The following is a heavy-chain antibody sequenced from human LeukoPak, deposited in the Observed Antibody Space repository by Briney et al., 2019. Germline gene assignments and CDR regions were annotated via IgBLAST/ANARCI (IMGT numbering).Heavy chain of an antibody. J-gene: IGHJ4*02. CDR2: IYYSGST. CDR3: ARLAYCGGDCYSGGLFDY. Sequence: SETLSLTCSVSGGSISSYYWSWIRQPPGKGLEWIGYIYYSGSTNYSPSLKSRVTISVNTSKNQFSLKLSSVTAADTAVYYCARLAYCGGDCYSGGLFDYWGQGTLVTVSS. CDR1: GGSISSYY. V-gene: IGHV4-59*08. D-gene: IGHD2-21*02.